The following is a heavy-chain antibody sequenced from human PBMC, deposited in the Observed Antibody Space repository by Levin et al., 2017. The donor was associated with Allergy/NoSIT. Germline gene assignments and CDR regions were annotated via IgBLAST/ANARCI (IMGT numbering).Heavy chain of an antibody. CDR2: IIPLFGTG. CDR1: GGTFSNSV. V-gene: IGHV1-69*13. Sequence: RASVKVSCKTSGGTFSNSVINWVRQAPGQGLEWMGRIIPLFGTGNSAQNFQGRVTITADESTSTAYMELSSLGSEDTAVYYCARDDTSGDSTSPLYWGQGTLVSVSS. J-gene: IGHJ4*02. D-gene: IGHD2-15*01. CDR3: ARDDTSGDSTSPLY.